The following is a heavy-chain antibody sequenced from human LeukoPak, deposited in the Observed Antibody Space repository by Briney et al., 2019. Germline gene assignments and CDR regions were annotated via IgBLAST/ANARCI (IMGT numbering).Heavy chain of an antibody. J-gene: IGHJ4*02. D-gene: IGHD4-17*01. CDR1: GFTFSSYS. CDR3: AREIRSTVPPSGYYFDY. Sequence: PGGSLRFSGAASGFTFSSYSMNWFRQAPGKGLEWVSSISSSSSYIYYADSVKGRFTISRDNAKNSLYLQMNSLRAEDTAVYYCAREIRSTVPPSGYYFDYWGQGTLVTVSS. V-gene: IGHV3-21*01. CDR2: ISSSSSYI.